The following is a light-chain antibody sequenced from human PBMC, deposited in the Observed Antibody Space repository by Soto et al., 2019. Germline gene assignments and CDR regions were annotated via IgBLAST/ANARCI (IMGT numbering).Light chain of an antibody. V-gene: IGKV1-39*01. CDR1: QTIGRY. J-gene: IGKJ4*01. CDR2: AAS. Sequence: DIQMTQAPSSLSASVGYRVTITCRASQTIGRYLNWYQQKPGKAPKLLIYAASSLQSGVPSRFSGSGSGTDFTLTISSLQPEDFATYYCQQSYSTPLTFGGGTKVDI. CDR3: QQSYSTPLT.